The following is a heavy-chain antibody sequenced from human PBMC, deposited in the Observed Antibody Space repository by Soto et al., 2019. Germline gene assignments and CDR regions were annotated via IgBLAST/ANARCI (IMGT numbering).Heavy chain of an antibody. J-gene: IGHJ4*02. CDR2: INPNGGDT. D-gene: IGHD5-18*01. V-gene: IGHV1-46*01. Sequence: QVQLVQSGAEVKKPGASVKVSCKASGYMFTYYHVHWVRQAPGQGPEWMGIINPNGGDTRYAQKFQDRVNMTRDTSTSTVYMEVSSLRSEDTALYYCARVPYSSGLLLYLDYWGQGTLVTVSS. CDR1: GYMFTYYH. CDR3: ARVPYSSGLLLYLDY.